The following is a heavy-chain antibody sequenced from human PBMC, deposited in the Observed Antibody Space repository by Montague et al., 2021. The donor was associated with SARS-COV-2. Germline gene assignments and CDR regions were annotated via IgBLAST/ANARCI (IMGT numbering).Heavy chain of an antibody. D-gene: IGHD3-3*01. V-gene: IGHV4-61*02. CDR2: IYTSGST. J-gene: IGHJ3*01. CDR3: ARGGTYSFWLFDA. CDR1: GGSISSGSYY. Sequence: TLSLTCTVSGGSISSGSYYWSWIRQPAGKGLEWIGRIYTSGSTNYYPSLKSRVTISVDTSKNQFSLKLSSVTAADTAVYYCARGGTYSFWLFDAWGQGTMVAVSS.